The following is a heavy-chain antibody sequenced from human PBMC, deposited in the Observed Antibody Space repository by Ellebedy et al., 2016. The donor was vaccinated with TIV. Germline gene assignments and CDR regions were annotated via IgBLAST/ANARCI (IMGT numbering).Heavy chain of an antibody. D-gene: IGHD3-16*01. CDR3: ARDNWGSYDY. V-gene: IGHV3-72*01. Sequence: PGGSLRLSCAVSGFTFRDFSMDWVRQAPGKGLEWLGRSESKARNYRTEYAASVRGRFTISRDDSTNSLFLQINSLKTEDTAIYYCARDNWGSYDYWGQGTLITVSS. CDR1: GFTFRDFS. CDR2: SESKARNYRT. J-gene: IGHJ4*02.